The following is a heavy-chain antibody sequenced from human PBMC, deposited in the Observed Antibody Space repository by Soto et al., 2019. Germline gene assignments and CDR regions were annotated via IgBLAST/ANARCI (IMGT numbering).Heavy chain of an antibody. J-gene: IGHJ5*02. CDR1: GGSFSGYY. CDR3: ARGRTDYDVNWFDP. V-gene: IGHV4-34*01. CDR2: INHSGST. Sequence: SETLSLTCAAYGGSFSGYYWSWIRQPPGKGLEWIGEINHSGSTNYNPSLKSRVTISVDTSKNQFSLKLSSVTAADTAVYYCARGRTDYDVNWFDPWGQGTLVTVSS. D-gene: IGHD3-22*01.